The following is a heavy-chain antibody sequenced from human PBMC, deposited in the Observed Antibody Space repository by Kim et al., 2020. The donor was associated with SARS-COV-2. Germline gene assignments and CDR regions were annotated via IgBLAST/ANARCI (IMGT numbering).Heavy chain of an antibody. V-gene: IGHV1-3*01. D-gene: IGHD2-8*02. CDR2: INAGNGNT. CDR1: GYTFTSYA. Sequence: ASVKVSCKASGYTFTSYAMHWVRQAPGQRLEWMGWINAGNGNTKYSQKFQGRVTITRDTSASTAYMELSSLRSEDTAVYYCARDNSVLVVYATLMDVWGQGTTVTVSS. J-gene: IGHJ6*02. CDR3: ARDNSVLVVYATLMDV.